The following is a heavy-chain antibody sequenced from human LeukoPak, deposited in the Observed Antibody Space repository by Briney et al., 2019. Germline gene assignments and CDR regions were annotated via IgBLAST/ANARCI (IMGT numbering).Heavy chain of an antibody. D-gene: IGHD6-13*01. CDR1: GGSISSSSYY. V-gene: IGHV4-39*01. CDR2: IYYSGST. CDR3: ARRAPPYSSSPEDAFDI. J-gene: IGHJ3*02. Sequence: PSETLSLTCTVSGGSISSSSYYRGWIRQPPGKGLEWIGSIYYSGSTYYNPSLKSRVTISVDTSKNQFSLKLSSVTAADTAVYYCARRAPPYSSSPEDAFDIWGQGTMVTVSS.